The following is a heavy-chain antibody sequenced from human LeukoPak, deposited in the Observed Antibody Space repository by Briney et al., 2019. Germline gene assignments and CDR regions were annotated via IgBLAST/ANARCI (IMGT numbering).Heavy chain of an antibody. Sequence: SETLSLTCTVSGGSISSYYWSWIRQPPGKGLEWIGYIYYSGSTNYNPSLKSRVTISVDTSKNQFSLKLSSVTAADTAVYYCARDMAAAGTGIDYWGQGTLVTVSS. J-gene: IGHJ4*02. CDR3: ARDMAAAGTGIDY. V-gene: IGHV4-59*12. CDR2: IYYSGST. D-gene: IGHD6-13*01. CDR1: GGSISSYY.